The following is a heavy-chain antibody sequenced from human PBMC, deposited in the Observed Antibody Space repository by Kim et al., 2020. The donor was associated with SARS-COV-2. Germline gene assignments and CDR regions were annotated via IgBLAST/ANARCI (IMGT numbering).Heavy chain of an antibody. CDR2: IYYSGST. CDR1: GGSISSGGYY. V-gene: IGHV4-31*03. Sequence: SETLSLTCTVSGGSISSGGYYWSWIRQHPGKGLEWIGYIYYSGSTYYNPSLKSRVTISVDTSKNQFSLKLSSVTAADTAVYYCAIEKQGQQLMNWFDPWGQGTLVTVSS. J-gene: IGHJ5*02. CDR3: AIEKQGQQLMNWFDP. D-gene: IGHD6-13*01.